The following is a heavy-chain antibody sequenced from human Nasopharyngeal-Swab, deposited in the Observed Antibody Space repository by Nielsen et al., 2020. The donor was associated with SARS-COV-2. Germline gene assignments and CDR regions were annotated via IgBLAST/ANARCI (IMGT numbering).Heavy chain of an antibody. J-gene: IGHJ5*02. CDR2: IKQDGSEK. CDR3: ARDQWQQLVA. V-gene: IGHV3-7*05. Sequence: GESLKISCAASGFTFSSYWMSWVRQAPGKGLEWVANIKQDGSEKYYVDSVKGRFTISRDNAKNSLYLQMNTLRAEDTAVYYCARDQWQQLVAWGQGTLVTVSS. D-gene: IGHD6-13*01. CDR1: GFTFSSYW.